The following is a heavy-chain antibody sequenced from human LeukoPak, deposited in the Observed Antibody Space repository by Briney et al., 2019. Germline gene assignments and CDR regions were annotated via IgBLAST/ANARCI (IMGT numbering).Heavy chain of an antibody. CDR1: GDSFSSSNYY. CDR2: IYYGGNT. V-gene: IGHV4-61*01. Sequence: SETLSLTCAVSGDSFSSSNYYWSWIRQPPGKGLEWIGYIYYGGNTNYNPSLQSRVTISVDTSKSQFSLKLSSVTAADTAVYYCARLTRRSGNYLDYWGQGTLVTVSS. J-gene: IGHJ4*02. D-gene: IGHD1-1*01. CDR3: ARLTRRSGNYLDY.